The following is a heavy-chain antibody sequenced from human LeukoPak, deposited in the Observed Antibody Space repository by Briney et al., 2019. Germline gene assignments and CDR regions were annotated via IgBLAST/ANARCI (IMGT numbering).Heavy chain of an antibody. CDR1: GDSVSSNRAA. V-gene: IGHV6-1*01. CDR2: TYYRSKWYN. J-gene: IGHJ6*02. D-gene: IGHD6-19*01. Sequence: SQTLSLTCAISGDSVSSNRAAWNWIRQSPSRGLEWLGRTYYRSKWYNDYAVSVKSRITINPDTSKNQFSLQLNSVTPEDTAVYYCARDRVPNGVFSSGWKRGTDGMDVWGQGTTVTVSS. CDR3: ARDRVPNGVFSSGWKRGTDGMDV.